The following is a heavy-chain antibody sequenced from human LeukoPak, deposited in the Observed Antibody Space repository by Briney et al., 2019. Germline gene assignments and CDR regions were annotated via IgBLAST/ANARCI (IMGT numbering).Heavy chain of an antibody. CDR2: IHTSGST. J-gene: IGHJ3*02. D-gene: IGHD5-18*01. Sequence: SKTLSLTCTVSGVSISSYYWSWIRQPAGKGLEWIGRIHTSGSTNYNPSLKSRVTMSVDTSKNQFSLNLSSVTAADTAVYYCARGGYVYSYGGGDAFDIWGQGTMVTVSS. CDR3: ARGGYVYSYGGGDAFDI. CDR1: GVSISSYY. V-gene: IGHV4-4*07.